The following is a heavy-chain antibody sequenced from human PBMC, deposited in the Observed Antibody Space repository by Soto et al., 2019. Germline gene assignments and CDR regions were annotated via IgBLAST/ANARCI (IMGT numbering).Heavy chain of an antibody. D-gene: IGHD3-10*01. CDR2: ISGSGGST. Sequence: GESLKISCAASGFTFSSYAMSWVRQAPGKGLEWVSAISGSGGSTYYADSVKGRFTISRDNSKNTLYLQMNSLRAEDTAVYYCAKDRVVRGVTAYYFDYWGQGTLVTVSS. CDR1: GFTFSSYA. V-gene: IGHV3-23*01. J-gene: IGHJ4*02. CDR3: AKDRVVRGVTAYYFDY.